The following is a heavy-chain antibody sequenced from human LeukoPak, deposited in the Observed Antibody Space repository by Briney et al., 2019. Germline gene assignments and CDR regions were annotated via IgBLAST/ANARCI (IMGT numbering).Heavy chain of an antibody. CDR1: GGSISNYY. Sequence: SETLSLTCTISGGSISNYYWNWLRQPPGKGLEWIGNIYNSGSTNYSPSLKSRVTISVDTSKNQFSLKLSSVTAADTAVYYCARGGTSTWYSGDYWGQGALVTVSS. V-gene: IGHV4-59*01. D-gene: IGHD6-13*01. J-gene: IGHJ4*02. CDR3: ARGGTSTWYSGDY. CDR2: IYNSGST.